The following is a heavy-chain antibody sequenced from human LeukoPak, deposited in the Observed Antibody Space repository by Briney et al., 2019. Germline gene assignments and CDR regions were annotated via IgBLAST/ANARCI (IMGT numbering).Heavy chain of an antibody. CDR1: GGSMSPYH. V-gene: IGHV4-59*08. Sequence: SETLSLTCTVSGGSMSPYHWGWIRQPPGKGLEWTGYIYYSGSTNYNPSLKSRVTISVDTSKNQFSLKLSSVTAADTAIYYCARAVSGRFDYWGQRTLVTVSS. CDR3: ARAVSGRFDY. D-gene: IGHD6-19*01. CDR2: IYYSGST. J-gene: IGHJ4*02.